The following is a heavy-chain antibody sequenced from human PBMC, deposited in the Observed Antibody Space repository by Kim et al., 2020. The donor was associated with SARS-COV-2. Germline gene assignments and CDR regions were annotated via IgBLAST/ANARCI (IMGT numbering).Heavy chain of an antibody. V-gene: IGHV6-1*01. D-gene: IGHD6-13*01. J-gene: IGHJ4*02. CDR3: AGGYTSGWSDY. CDR2: N. Sequence: NDYAISVKGRITINPDTFKNQFSLQLNSLTPEDTAMYYCAGGYTSGWSDYWGQGTLVTVSS.